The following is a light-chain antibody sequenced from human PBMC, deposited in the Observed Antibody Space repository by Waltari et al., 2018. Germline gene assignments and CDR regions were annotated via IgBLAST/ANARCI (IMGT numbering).Light chain of an antibody. V-gene: IGKV1-33*01. Sequence: IQMTPSPSSLSASVGDRVTITCQASQDISNYLNWYPQKPGKAPKLLIYDASILETGVPARFSGSGSGTDFTLSISSLQAEDIATYYCQQYDNLPYTFGQGTKLEIK. CDR3: QQYDNLPYT. J-gene: IGKJ2*01. CDR1: QDISNY. CDR2: DAS.